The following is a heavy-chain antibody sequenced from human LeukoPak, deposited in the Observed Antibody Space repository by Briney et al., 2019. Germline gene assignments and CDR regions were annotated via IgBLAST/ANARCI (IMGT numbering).Heavy chain of an antibody. CDR2: ISAYNGNT. CDR1: GYTFTSYG. V-gene: IGHV1-18*01. Sequence: ASVKVSCKASGYTFTSYGISWVRQAPGQGLEWMGWISAYNGNTNYAQKLQGRVTMTTDTSTRTAYMELRSLTSDDTAIYYCARDMSFAVSMVSPDYWGQGTLVTVSS. J-gene: IGHJ4*02. D-gene: IGHD2-8*01. CDR3: ARDMSFAVSMVSPDY.